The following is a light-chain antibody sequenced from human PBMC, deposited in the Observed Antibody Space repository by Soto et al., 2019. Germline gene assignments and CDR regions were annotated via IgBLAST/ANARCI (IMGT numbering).Light chain of an antibody. CDR2: GAS. CDR3: QQYGSSPPT. CDR1: QSVRSSH. V-gene: IGKV3-20*01. Sequence: ATLSLSPGERATLSCRASQSVRSSHLAWYQQKPGQAPRLLIYGASSRATGIPDRFSGSGSGTDFTLTISSLEPEDFAVYYCQQYGSSPPTFGQGTKVDI. J-gene: IGKJ1*01.